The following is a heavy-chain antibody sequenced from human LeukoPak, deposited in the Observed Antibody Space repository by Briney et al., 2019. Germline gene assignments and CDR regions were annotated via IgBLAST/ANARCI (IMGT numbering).Heavy chain of an antibody. Sequence: GGSLRLSCAASGFTFSSYGMHWVRQAPGKGLEWVAVISYDGSNKYYADSVKGRFTISRDNSKNTLYLQMNSLRAEDTAVYYCARASPDFLTMDVWGQGTTVTVSS. CDR1: GFTFSSYG. CDR3: ARASPDFLTMDV. V-gene: IGHV3-30*03. J-gene: IGHJ6*02. CDR2: ISYDGSNK. D-gene: IGHD2-21*02.